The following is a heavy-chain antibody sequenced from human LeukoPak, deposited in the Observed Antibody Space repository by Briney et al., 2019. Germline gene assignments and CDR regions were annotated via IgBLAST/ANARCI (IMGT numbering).Heavy chain of an antibody. CDR2: IYSGGST. V-gene: IGHV3-66*01. Sequence: GGSLRLSCAASGFTVSSNYMSWVRQAPGKGLEWVSVIYSGGSTYYADSVKGRFTISRDNSKNTLYLQMDSLRAEDTAVYYCARGSGWDMIVVVIVSWGQGTLVTVSS. CDR3: ARGSGWDMIVVVIVS. D-gene: IGHD3-22*01. CDR1: GFTVSSNY. J-gene: IGHJ4*02.